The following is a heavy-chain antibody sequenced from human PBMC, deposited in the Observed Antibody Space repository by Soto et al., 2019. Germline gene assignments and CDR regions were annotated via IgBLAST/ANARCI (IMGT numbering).Heavy chain of an antibody. CDR2: IKSKTDGGTT. CDR1: GFTFSNAW. D-gene: IGHD3-10*01. CDR3: TTRVYGSGSFHDY. V-gene: IGHV3-15*07. J-gene: IGHJ4*02. Sequence: EVQLVESGGGLVKPGGSLRLSCAASGFTFSNAWMNWVRQAPGKGLEWVGRIKSKTDGGTTDYAAPVKGRFTISRDDSKNTLYLQMNSLKTDDTAVYYCTTRVYGSGSFHDYWGQGTLVTVSS.